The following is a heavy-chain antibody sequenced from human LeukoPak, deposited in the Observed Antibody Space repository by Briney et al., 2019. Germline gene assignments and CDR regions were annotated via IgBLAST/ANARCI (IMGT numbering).Heavy chain of an antibody. V-gene: IGHV1-46*01. CDR2: INPSGGST. Sequence: ASVKVSCKASGYTFTSYYMHWVRQAPGQGLEWMGIINPSGGSTSYAQKFQGRVTMTRDMSTSTAYMELSSLRSEDTAVYYCAREGYYYGSGSYRGGFDPWGQGTLVTVSS. D-gene: IGHD3-10*01. CDR3: AREGYYYGSGSYRGGFDP. CDR1: GYTFTSYY. J-gene: IGHJ5*02.